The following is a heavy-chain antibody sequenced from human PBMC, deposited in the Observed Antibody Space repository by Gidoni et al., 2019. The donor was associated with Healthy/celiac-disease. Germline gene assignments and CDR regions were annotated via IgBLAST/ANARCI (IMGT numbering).Heavy chain of an antibody. V-gene: IGHV4-39*01. CDR3: ARPSNGAWDY. D-gene: IGHD4-4*01. Sequence: QLQLQESGPGLVKPSETLSLTCTVPGGSISSMSYSWGWIRQPPGKGLEWIGGIYYSGSTYYNPSLKSRVTISVDTSKNQFSLKLSSVTAADTAVYYCARPSNGAWDYWGQGTLVTVSS. CDR1: GGSISSMSYS. CDR2: IYYSGST. J-gene: IGHJ4*02.